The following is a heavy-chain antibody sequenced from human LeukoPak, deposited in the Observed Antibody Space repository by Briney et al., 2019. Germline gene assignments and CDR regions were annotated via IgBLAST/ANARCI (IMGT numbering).Heavy chain of an antibody. CDR1: GFTFSSYA. Sequence: PGGSLRLSCAASGFTFSSYAMSWVRQAAGKGLEWVSAISGSGGSTYYADSVKGRFTISRDNSKNTLYLQMNSLRAEDTAVYYCARLRFLEWFSVYYYMDVWGKGTTVTVSS. V-gene: IGHV3-23*01. J-gene: IGHJ6*03. CDR3: ARLRFLEWFSVYYYMDV. D-gene: IGHD3-3*01. CDR2: ISGSGGST.